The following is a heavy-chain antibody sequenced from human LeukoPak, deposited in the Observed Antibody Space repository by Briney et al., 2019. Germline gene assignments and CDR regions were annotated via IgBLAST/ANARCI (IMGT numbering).Heavy chain of an antibody. Sequence: PGGSLRLSCAACGFTFSSYRLNWVRQAPGKGLEGVSYISSSSNTIYYAYSVNGRFTISRDNAKNSLYLQMNSLRAEDTAVYYCARATKYQLLHFDYWGQGTLVTVSS. J-gene: IGHJ4*02. CDR2: ISSSSNTI. CDR1: GFTFSSYR. D-gene: IGHD2-2*01. V-gene: IGHV3-48*01. CDR3: ARATKYQLLHFDY.